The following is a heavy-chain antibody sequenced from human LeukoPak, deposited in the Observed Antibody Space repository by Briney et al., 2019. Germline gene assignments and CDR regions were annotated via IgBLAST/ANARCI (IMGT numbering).Heavy chain of an antibody. CDR3: ARDLGYCSSTSCPYNWFDP. J-gene: IGHJ5*02. Sequence: ASVKVSCKASGYTFTGYYMHWVRQAPGQGLEWMGRINPNSGNTVYAQKFQGRVTITRETSINTAYMELSSLTSEDTAVYYCARDLGYCSSTSCPYNWFDPWGQGTLVTVSS. CDR2: INPNSGNT. V-gene: IGHV1-8*03. D-gene: IGHD2-2*01. CDR1: GYTFTGYY.